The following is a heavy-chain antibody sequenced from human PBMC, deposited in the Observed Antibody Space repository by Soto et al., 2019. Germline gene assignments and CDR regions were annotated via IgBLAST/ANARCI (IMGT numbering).Heavy chain of an antibody. J-gene: IGHJ5*02. D-gene: IGHD6-19*01. CDR3: ARGLKYSSGWNNWFDP. CDR2: INHSGST. V-gene: IGHV4-34*01. CDR1: GGTFSGYY. Sequence: PSETLSLTCAVYGGTFSGYYWSWIRQPPGKGLEWIGEINHSGSTNYNPSLKSRVTISVDTSKNQFSLKLSSVTAADTAVYYCARGLKYSSGWNNWFDPWGQGTLVTVPQ.